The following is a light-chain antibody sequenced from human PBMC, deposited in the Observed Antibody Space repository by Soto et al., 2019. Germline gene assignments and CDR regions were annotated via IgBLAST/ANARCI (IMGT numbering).Light chain of an antibody. CDR1: QHVSTY. Sequence: EIVLTQSPATLSLSPGERVTLSCRASQHVSTYLAWYQQKPGQAPRLLIYDASDRATGIPARFSGSGSGTYFTLAISSPEPEDSAVYYCQQRTNWLTFGPGTKVDI. J-gene: IGKJ3*01. CDR2: DAS. CDR3: QQRTNWLT. V-gene: IGKV3-11*01.